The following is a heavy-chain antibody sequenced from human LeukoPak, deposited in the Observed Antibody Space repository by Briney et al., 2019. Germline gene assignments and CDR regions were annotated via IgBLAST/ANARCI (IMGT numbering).Heavy chain of an antibody. CDR3: ARRPRGGWFDP. D-gene: IGHD3-10*01. CDR2: IYTSGST. Sequence: SETLSLTCTVSGGSISRDNYYWSWIRQPAGKGLEWLGRIYTSGSTNYNPSLKRRVTISVDTSKNQFSLKLTSVTAADTAVYYCARRPRGGWFDPWGQGTLVTVSS. CDR1: GGSISRDNYY. J-gene: IGHJ5*02. V-gene: IGHV4-61*02.